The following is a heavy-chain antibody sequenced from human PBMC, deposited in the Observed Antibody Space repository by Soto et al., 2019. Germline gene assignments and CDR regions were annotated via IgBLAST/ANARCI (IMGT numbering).Heavy chain of an antibody. J-gene: IGHJ5*02. V-gene: IGHV4-39*01. D-gene: IGHD2-15*01. CDR3: ARHRCSGGSCYSGGWFDP. Sequence: SETLSLTCTVSGGSISSSSYYWGWIRQPPGKGLEWIGSIYYSGSTYYNPSLKSRVTISVDTSKNQFSLKLSSVTAADTAVYYCARHRCSGGSCYSGGWFDPWGQGTLVTVSS. CDR2: IYYSGST. CDR1: GGSISSSSYY.